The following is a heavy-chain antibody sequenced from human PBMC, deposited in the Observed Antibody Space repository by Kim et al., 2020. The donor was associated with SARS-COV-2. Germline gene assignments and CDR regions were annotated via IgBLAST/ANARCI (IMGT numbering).Heavy chain of an antibody. J-gene: IGHJ4*02. V-gene: IGHV1-69*01. Sequence: YEQKFKGRLTITADESTNTDYMELSSLSSEDTAIYYCARGLRYSNGWPFDFWGQGTLVTVSS. CDR3: ARGLRYSNGWPFDF. D-gene: IGHD5-18*01.